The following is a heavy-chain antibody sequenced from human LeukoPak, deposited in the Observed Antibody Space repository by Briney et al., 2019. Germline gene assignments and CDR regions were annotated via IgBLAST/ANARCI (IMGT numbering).Heavy chain of an antibody. V-gene: IGHV3-7*01. Sequence: PGGSLRLSCAASGFTFSSYWMSWVRQAPGKGLEWVATIRQDGSQKYCVDSVKGRFTISRDNAKNSLYLQMNSLRAEDTAVYYCSSEAAGGYFDYWGQGTLVTVSS. CDR2: IRQDGSQK. D-gene: IGHD6-13*01. CDR3: SSEAAGGYFDY. CDR1: GFTFSSYW. J-gene: IGHJ4*02.